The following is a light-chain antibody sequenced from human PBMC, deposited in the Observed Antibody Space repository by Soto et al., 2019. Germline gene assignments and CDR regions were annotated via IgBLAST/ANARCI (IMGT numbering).Light chain of an antibody. CDR2: DVS. V-gene: IGKV1-5*01. CDR1: ESIRTW. J-gene: IGKJ1*01. CDR3: QQYNNYPRT. Sequence: DIQMTQSPSTLSASVGDRVTITCRASESIRTWLAWYQHKPGKAPKFLIYDVSTLESGVPSRFSGSGSGTEFTLTISSLQPDDFATYYCQQYNNYPRTFGQGTKVEIK.